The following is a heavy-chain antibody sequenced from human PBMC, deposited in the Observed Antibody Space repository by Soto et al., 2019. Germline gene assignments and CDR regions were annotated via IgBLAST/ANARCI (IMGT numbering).Heavy chain of an antibody. D-gene: IGHD3-10*01. CDR3: AHKITMVRGVMGWFDP. J-gene: IGHJ5*02. Sequence: QITLKESGPTLVKPTQTLTLTCTFSGFSLSTSGVGVGWIRQPPGKALEWLALIYWDDDKRYSPSLKSRLTITKDTSKNQVVLTMTNMDPVDTAIYYCAHKITMVRGVMGWFDPWGQGTLVTVSS. CDR1: GFSLSTSGVG. V-gene: IGHV2-5*02. CDR2: IYWDDDK.